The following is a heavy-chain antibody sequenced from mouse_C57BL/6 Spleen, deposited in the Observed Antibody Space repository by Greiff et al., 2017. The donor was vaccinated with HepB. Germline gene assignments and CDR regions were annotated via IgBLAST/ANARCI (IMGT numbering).Heavy chain of an antibody. CDR3: TATVVAPYVDY. J-gene: IGHJ2*01. Sequence: EVQLQQSGAELVRPGASVKLSCTASGFNIKDDYMHWVKQRPDQGLEWIGWLDPEHGDTEYASNFQGKATIPADTSSNPSYRQLSSLTSEDTAVYDCTATVVAPYVDYWGQGTTLTVSS. CDR1: GFNIKDDY. D-gene: IGHD1-1*01. CDR2: LDPEHGDT. V-gene: IGHV14-4*01.